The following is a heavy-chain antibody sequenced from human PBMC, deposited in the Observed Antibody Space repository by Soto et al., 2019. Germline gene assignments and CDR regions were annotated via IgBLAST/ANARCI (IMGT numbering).Heavy chain of an antibody. CDR3: AKVRYGDPGAFDI. D-gene: IGHD4-17*01. V-gene: IGHV3-23*01. CDR1: GLTFSSYA. J-gene: IGHJ3*02. CDR2: IGGSGDNT. Sequence: EVPLLESGGGLVQPGGSLRLSCAASGLTFSSYAMSWVRQAPGKGLEWVSAIGGSGDNTYYADSVKGRFTISRDNXKHSLYRQMNSLRAEDTAAYDCAKVRYGDPGAFDIWGQGTMVTVSA.